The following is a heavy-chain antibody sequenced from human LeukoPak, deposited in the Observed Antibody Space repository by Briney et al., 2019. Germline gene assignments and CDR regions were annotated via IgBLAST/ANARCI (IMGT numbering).Heavy chain of an antibody. V-gene: IGHV4-59*08. CDR1: SGSISSYY. CDR2: VYYSGSA. J-gene: IGHJ4*02. CDR3: ARHEKLGQFDY. D-gene: IGHD3-10*01. Sequence: MTSETLSLTCTVSSGSISSYYWSWIRQPPGKGLEWIGYVYYSGSANYNPSLKSRVTISVDTPKNQFSLKLSSVTAADTAVYYCARHEKLGQFDYWGQGTLVTVSS.